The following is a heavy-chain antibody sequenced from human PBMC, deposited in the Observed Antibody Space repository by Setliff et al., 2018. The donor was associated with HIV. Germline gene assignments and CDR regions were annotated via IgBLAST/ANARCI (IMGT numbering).Heavy chain of an antibody. CDR1: GGTFTSYV. J-gene: IGHJ3*02. D-gene: IGHD3-10*01. CDR3: AGPRGDEAFDI. Sequence: SVKVSCKASGGTFTSYVISWVRQAPGQGLEWMGGIIPILGIASYSQKFQGRVTITADKSTSTAYMELSSLRSEDTAVYYCAGPRGDEAFDIWGQGTMVTVSS. V-gene: IGHV1-69*10. CDR2: IIPILGIA.